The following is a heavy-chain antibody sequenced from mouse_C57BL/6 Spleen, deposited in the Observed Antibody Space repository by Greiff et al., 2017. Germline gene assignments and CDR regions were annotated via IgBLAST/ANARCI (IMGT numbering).Heavy chain of an antibody. D-gene: IGHD2-4*01. J-gene: IGHJ2*01. Sequence: QVQLQQSGAELVKPGASVKISCKASDYAFSSYWMNWVKQRPGKGLEWIGQIYPGDGDTNYNGKFKGKATLTADKSSSTAYMQLSSLTSEDSAVYFCARSIYYDYDEGLDYWGQGTTLTVSS. CDR3: ARSIYYDYDEGLDY. V-gene: IGHV1-80*01. CDR2: IYPGDGDT. CDR1: DYAFSSYW.